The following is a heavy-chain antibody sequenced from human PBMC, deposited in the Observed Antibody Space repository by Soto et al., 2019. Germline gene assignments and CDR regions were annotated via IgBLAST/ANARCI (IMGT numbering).Heavy chain of an antibody. J-gene: IGHJ4*02. CDR2: IYYSGST. CDR1: GGSISSYY. CDR3: ARHPYGDYNFDY. V-gene: IGHV4-59*08. D-gene: IGHD4-17*01. Sequence: ASEILSLTCTVSGGSISSYYWSWIRQPPGKGLEWIGYIYYSGSTNYNPSLKSRVTISVDTSKNQFSLKLSSVTAADTAVYYCARHPYGDYNFDYWGQGTLVTVSS.